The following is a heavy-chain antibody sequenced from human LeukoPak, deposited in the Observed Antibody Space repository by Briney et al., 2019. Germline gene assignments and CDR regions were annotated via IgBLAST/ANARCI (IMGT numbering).Heavy chain of an antibody. CDR2: IYYSGST. D-gene: IGHD6-13*01. Sequence: KSSETLSLTCTVSGGSISSYYWSWIRQPPGKGLEWIGYIYYSGSTNYNPSLKSRVSISVDTSKNQFSLKLSSVTAADTAVYYCARVEYSSSWNNWFDPWGQGALVTVSS. J-gene: IGHJ5*02. V-gene: IGHV4-59*01. CDR3: ARVEYSSSWNNWFDP. CDR1: GGSISSYY.